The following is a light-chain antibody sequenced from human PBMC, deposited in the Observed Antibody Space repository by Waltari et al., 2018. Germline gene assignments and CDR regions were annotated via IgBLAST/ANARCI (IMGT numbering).Light chain of an antibody. CDR1: STDVGVYNS. Sequence: QSALTQPASVSGSPGPPIPLPCPGSSTDVGVYNSVSWYQQHPGKAPKLLIYEVSYRPSGVSYRFSGSKSGNTASLTISGLQAEDEADYYCSSYTTSSTRVVFGGGTTVTVL. CDR2: EVS. V-gene: IGLV2-14*01. J-gene: IGLJ2*01. CDR3: SSYTTSSTRVV.